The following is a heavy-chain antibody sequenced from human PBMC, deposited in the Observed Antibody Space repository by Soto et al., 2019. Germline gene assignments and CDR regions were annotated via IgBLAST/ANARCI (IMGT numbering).Heavy chain of an antibody. V-gene: IGHV3-43*01. J-gene: IGHJ4*01. D-gene: IGHD6-13*01. CDR2: INWDGRIA. Sequence: GSLRLSCAASGFIFDDFTMHWVRLVPGKGLQWVSYINWDGRIAMYADSVKGRFTISRDNTNNHLYLQMNSLRPDDTALYYCAKDEGAAVESPGDWGHGTLVTVSS. CDR1: GFIFDDFT. CDR3: AKDEGAAVESPGD.